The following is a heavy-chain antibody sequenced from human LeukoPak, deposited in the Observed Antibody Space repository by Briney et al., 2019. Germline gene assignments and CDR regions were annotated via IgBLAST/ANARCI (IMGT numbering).Heavy chain of an antibody. V-gene: IGHV3-23*01. J-gene: IGHJ4*02. CDR1: GFTFSSYA. CDR3: AKVYSSSIRRPYFDY. Sequence: GGSLRLSCAASGFTFSSYAMSWVRQAPGKGLEWVSAISGSGGSTYYADSVKGRFTISRDNSKNTLYLQMNSLRAEDTAVYYCAKVYSSSIRRPYFDYWGQGILVTVSS. D-gene: IGHD6-6*01. CDR2: ISGSGGST.